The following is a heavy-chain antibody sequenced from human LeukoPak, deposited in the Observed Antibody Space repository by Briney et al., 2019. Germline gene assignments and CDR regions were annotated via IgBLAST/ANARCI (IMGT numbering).Heavy chain of an antibody. D-gene: IGHD6-19*01. CDR2: TSYDGGNE. Sequence: GGSLRLSCAASGFTFSNYGMHWVRQAPGKGLEWVAVTSYDGGNEIYADSVKGRFTISRDNSKNTLYLQMNGLRHEDTAVYFCARAAAVTGAFRDNWFDPWGQGTLVTVSS. J-gene: IGHJ5*02. CDR3: ARAAAVTGAFRDNWFDP. V-gene: IGHV3-30*03. CDR1: GFTFSNYG.